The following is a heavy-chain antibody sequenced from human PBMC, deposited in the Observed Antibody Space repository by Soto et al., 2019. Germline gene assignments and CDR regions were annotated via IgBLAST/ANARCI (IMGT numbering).Heavy chain of an antibody. CDR2: MNRNSGNT. CDR3: ARGALDTVVVVAATPGWFDP. D-gene: IGHD2-15*01. Sequence: QVQLVQSGAEVKKPGASVKVSCKASGYIFTSYDINWVRQATGQGLEWKGWMNRNSGNTGYAQKFQGRVTMTRNTSISTAYMELSSLKSEDSAVYYCARGALDTVVVVAATPGWFDPWGQGTLVTVSS. V-gene: IGHV1-8*01. CDR1: GYIFTSYD. J-gene: IGHJ5*02.